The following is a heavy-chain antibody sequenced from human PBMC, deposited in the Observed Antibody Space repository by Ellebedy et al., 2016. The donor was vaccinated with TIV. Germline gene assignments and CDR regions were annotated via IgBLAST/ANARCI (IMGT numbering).Heavy chain of an antibody. V-gene: IGHV3-7*01. CDR2: IKKDGSEK. Sequence: GESLKISCAASGFTFSSYGMHWVRQAPGKGLEWVANIKKDGSEKYYVDSVKGRFTISRDNAKQSLYLQINGLRAEDTAVYFCARDPYGAYFDYWGQGTLLTVSS. CDR3: ARDPYGAYFDY. CDR1: GFTFSSYG. D-gene: IGHD4-17*01. J-gene: IGHJ4*02.